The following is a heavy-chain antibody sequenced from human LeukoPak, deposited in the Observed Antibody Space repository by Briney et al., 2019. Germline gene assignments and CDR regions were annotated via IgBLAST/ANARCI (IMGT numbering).Heavy chain of an antibody. J-gene: IGHJ4*02. V-gene: IGHV3-7*03. CDR3: ATSITPALMEDFDY. Sequence: GGSLRLSCAASGFIFSSHWMTWVRQAPGKGLEWVANIKEDGSKKNYVDSVKGRFTISRDNPKNSLYLQMNSLRAEDTAVYYCATSITPALMEDFDYWGQGTLVTVSS. D-gene: IGHD1-14*01. CDR1: GFIFSSHW. CDR2: IKEDGSKK.